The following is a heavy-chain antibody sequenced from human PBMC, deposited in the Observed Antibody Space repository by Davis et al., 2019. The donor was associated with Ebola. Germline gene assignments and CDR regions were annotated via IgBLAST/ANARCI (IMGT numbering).Heavy chain of an antibody. CDR3: AKDLDPIVVVVAAKISPFDY. D-gene: IGHD2-15*01. V-gene: IGHV3-53*01. CDR2: IYSGGST. J-gene: IGHJ4*02. Sequence: GESLKISCAASGFTVSSNYMSWVRQAPGKGLEWVSVIYSGGSTYYADSVKGRFTISRDNSKNTLYLQMNSLRAEDTAVYYCAKDLDPIVVVVAAKISPFDYWGQGTLVTVSS. CDR1: GFTVSSNY.